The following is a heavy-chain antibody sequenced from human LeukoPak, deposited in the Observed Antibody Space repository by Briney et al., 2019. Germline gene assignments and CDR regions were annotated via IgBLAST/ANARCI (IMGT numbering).Heavy chain of an antibody. CDR2: IYYSGTT. CDR1: GGSISSYY. V-gene: IGHV4-59*08. Sequence: SETLSLTCTVSGGSISSYYWSWIRQPPGKGLEWIGYIYYSGTTNYDPSLKSRVTILVDTSKNQFSLNLSSVTAADTAVYYCARRGIAAAGYDYWGQGTLVTVSS. J-gene: IGHJ4*02. D-gene: IGHD6-13*01. CDR3: ARRGIAAAGYDY.